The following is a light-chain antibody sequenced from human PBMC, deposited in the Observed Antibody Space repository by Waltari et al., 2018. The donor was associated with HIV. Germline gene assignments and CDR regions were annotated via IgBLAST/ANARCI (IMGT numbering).Light chain of an antibody. V-gene: IGLV3-25*03. CDR2: KDS. CDR3: QSADSSGTPV. CDR1: ALPKPF. Sequence: SYELTQPPSVSVSPVQTARITCAGDALPKPFAYWYQQKPGQAPVLVIYKDSERPSGIPERFSGSSSGTTVTLTISGVQAEDEADYYCQSADSSGTPVFGGGTKLTVL. J-gene: IGLJ2*01.